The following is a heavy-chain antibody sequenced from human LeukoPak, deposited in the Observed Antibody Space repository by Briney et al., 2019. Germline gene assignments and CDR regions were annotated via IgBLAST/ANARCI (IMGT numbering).Heavy chain of an antibody. CDR2: IIPISGTA. D-gene: IGHD3-3*01. CDR1: GGTFSRSV. V-gene: IGHV1-69*13. CDR3: AKSHSITIWETGNSWFDP. J-gene: IGHJ5*02. Sequence: SVKVSCKPSGGTFSRSVINWVRQAPGQGLEWMGGIIPISGTANYAQKFQGRVTITADESTTTAYMELSSLRSEDTAVYYCAKSHSITIWETGNSWFDPWGQGTLVSVSS.